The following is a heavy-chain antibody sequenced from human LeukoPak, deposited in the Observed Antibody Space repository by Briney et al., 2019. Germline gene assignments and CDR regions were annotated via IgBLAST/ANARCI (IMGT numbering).Heavy chain of an antibody. D-gene: IGHD3-3*02. J-gene: IGHJ5*02. Sequence: SETLSLTCTVSGGSISSYYWSWIRQPPGKGLEWIGYIYYSGSTHHNPSLASRISLSMDPSKNQFSLKLSSVTAADTAVYYCARRVISEFSIDKGNWLDPWGQGTLVTVSS. CDR1: GGSISSYY. CDR2: IYYSGST. CDR3: ARRVISEFSIDKGNWLDP. V-gene: IGHV4-59*08.